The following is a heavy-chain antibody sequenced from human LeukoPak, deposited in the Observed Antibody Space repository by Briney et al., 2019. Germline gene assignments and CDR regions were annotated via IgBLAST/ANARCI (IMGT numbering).Heavy chain of an antibody. Sequence: GGSLRLSCAASGFTLNSYLMSWVRQAPGGGLEWVANIKKDGSEENYLDSVKGRFTVSRDNAKNSLNLQMYSLRGEDTAVYYCARSNPNKNALDLWGQGTMVTISS. CDR1: GFTLNSYL. V-gene: IGHV3-7*01. D-gene: IGHD1-14*01. J-gene: IGHJ3*01. CDR3: ARSNPNKNALDL. CDR2: IKKDGSEE.